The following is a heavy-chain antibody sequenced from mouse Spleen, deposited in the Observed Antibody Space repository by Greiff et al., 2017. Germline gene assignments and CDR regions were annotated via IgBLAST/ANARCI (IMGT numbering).Heavy chain of an antibody. CDR1: GFTFSSYA. CDR2: ISSGGGNT. V-gene: IGHV5-9*04. CDR3: ARHVTTAYFDY. Sequence: EVKLMEPGGGLVKLGGSLKLSCAASGFTFSSYAMSWVRQTPEKRLEWVATISSGGGNTYYPDSVKGRFTISRDNAKNTLYLQMSSLKSEDTAMYYCARHVTTAYFDYWGQGTTLTVSS. J-gene: IGHJ2*01. D-gene: IGHD1-2*01.